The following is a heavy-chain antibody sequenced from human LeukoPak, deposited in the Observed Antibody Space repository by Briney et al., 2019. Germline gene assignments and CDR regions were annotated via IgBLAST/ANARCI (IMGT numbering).Heavy chain of an antibody. CDR2: IYYSGST. CDR1: GGSTSSGDYY. D-gene: IGHD3-9*01. V-gene: IGHV4-30-4*01. CDR3: ARGRILTGYYSHDY. J-gene: IGHJ4*02. Sequence: PSETLSLTCTVSGGSTSSGDYYWSWIRQPPGKGLVWIGYIYYSGSTYYNPSLKSRVTTSIDTSKNQFSLKMSSVTAADTAVYYCARGRILTGYYSHDYWGQGTLVTVSS.